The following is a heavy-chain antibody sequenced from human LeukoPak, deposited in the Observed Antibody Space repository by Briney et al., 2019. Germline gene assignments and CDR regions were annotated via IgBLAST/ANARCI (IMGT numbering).Heavy chain of an antibody. CDR1: GGSVSSASYY. Sequence: SETLSLTCTVSGGSVSSASYYWSWIRQPPGKGPERIGCIYYSGSTNYNPSLKSRVTVSVDTSKNQFSLKLSSVTTADTAVYYCAIYSSGWYNGFDIWGQGTMVTVSS. D-gene: IGHD6-19*01. J-gene: IGHJ3*02. V-gene: IGHV4-61*01. CDR2: IYYSGST. CDR3: AIYSSGWYNGFDI.